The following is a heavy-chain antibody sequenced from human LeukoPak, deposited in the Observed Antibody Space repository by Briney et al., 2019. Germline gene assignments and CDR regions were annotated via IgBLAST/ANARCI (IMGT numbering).Heavy chain of an antibody. CDR1: GFTFSDYY. J-gene: IGHJ4*02. D-gene: IGHD6-19*01. V-gene: IGHV3-11*01. CDR2: ISSSGSTI. Sequence: GGSLRLSCAASGFTFSDYYMSWIRQAPGKGLEWVSYISSSGSTIYYADSVKGRFTISRDNAKNSLYLQMNSLRAEDTAEYYCAKRARYNSARATDFDSWGQGTQVTVSS. CDR3: AKRARYNSARATDFDS.